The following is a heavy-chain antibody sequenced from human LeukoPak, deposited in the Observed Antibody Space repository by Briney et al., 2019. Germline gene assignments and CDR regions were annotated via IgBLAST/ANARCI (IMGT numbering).Heavy chain of an antibody. V-gene: IGHV3-66*02. CDR3: ASTIFGVVNWAY. J-gene: IGHJ4*02. Sequence: GGSLRLSCAASGFTVSSNYMSWVRQAPGKGLEWVSVIYSGGSTYYADSVKGRFTISRGNSKNTLYLQMNSLRAEDTAVYYCASTIFGVVNWAYWGQGTLVTVSS. CDR1: GFTVSSNY. CDR2: IYSGGST. D-gene: IGHD3-3*02.